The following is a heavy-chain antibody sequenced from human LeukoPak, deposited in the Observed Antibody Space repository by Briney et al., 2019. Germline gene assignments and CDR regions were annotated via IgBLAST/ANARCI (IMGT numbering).Heavy chain of an antibody. CDR3: VRQIPMLLPVISY. J-gene: IGHJ4*02. D-gene: IGHD3-22*01. V-gene: IGHV3-64D*06. CDR1: GFIFSNYG. CDR2: ISSNGGST. Sequence: GGSLRLSCLASGFIFSNYGMHWVRQAPGKGLEHVSVISSNGGSTHYADSVQGRFTISRDNSKNTVYLQMSSLRPEDTAVYYCVRQIPMLLPVISYWGQGTVVTVSS.